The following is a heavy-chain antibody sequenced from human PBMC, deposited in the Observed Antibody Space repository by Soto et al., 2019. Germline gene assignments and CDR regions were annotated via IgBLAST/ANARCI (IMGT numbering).Heavy chain of an antibody. CDR2: IYYSGST. CDR3: ARGGYCSGGSCYGISYMDV. V-gene: IGHV4-31*03. J-gene: IGHJ6*03. D-gene: IGHD2-15*01. CDR1: GCSISSGGYY. Sequence: SETLSLTCTVSGCSISSGGYYWSWIRQHPGKGLEWIGYIYYSGSTYYNPSLKSRVTISVDTSKNQFSLKLSSVTAADTAVYYCARGGYCSGGSCYGISYMDVWGKGTTVTVSS.